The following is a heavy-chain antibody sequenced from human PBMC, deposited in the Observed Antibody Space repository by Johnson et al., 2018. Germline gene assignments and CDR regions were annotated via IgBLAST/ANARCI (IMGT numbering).Heavy chain of an antibody. V-gene: IGHV3-48*02. CDR3: AGGRDYDFWSGYRALRNDAFDI. Sequence: VQLQESGGGLVQPGGSLRLSCAASGFTFSSYSMNWVRQAPGKGLEWVSYISSSSTTIYYADSVKGRFTISRDNAKNSLYLQMNSLRDEDAAVYYCAGGRDYDFWSGYRALRNDAFDIWGQGTMVTVSS. J-gene: IGHJ3*02. CDR2: ISSSSTTI. D-gene: IGHD3-3*01. CDR1: GFTFSSYS.